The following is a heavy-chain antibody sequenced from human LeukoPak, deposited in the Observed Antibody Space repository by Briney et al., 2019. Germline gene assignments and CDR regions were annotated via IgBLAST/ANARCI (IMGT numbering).Heavy chain of an antibody. Sequence: PGGSLRLSCAASGFTFSDYYMSWIRQAPGKGLEWVSYISSSGSTIYYAGSVKGRFTISRDNAKNSLYLQMNSLRAEDTAVYYCARVGQRGYYYMDVWGKGTTVTVSS. J-gene: IGHJ6*03. CDR1: GFTFSDYY. CDR2: ISSSGSTI. V-gene: IGHV3-11*01. D-gene: IGHD1-1*01. CDR3: ARVGQRGYYYMDV.